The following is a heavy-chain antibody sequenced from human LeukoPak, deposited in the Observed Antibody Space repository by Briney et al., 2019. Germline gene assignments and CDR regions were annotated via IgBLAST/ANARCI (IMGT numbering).Heavy chain of an antibody. J-gene: IGHJ5*02. D-gene: IGHD6-13*01. V-gene: IGHV3-23*01. Sequence: GGSLRLSCAASGFTFSSYAMSWVRQAPGKGLEWVSAISGSGGSTYYADSVKGRFTISRDNSKNTLYLQMNSLRAEDTAVYYCAKDGSGDSSSWYLGYHWFDPWGQGTLVTVSS. CDR2: ISGSGGST. CDR3: AKDGSGDSSSWYLGYHWFDP. CDR1: GFTFSSYA.